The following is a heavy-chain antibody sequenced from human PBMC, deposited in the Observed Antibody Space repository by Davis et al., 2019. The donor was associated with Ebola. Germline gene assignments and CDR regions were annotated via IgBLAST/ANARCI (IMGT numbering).Heavy chain of an antibody. CDR3: ARSAYWGFDY. D-gene: IGHD3-16*01. J-gene: IGHJ4*02. CDR1: GFTFSSNW. Sequence: PGGSLRLSCAASGFTFSSNWMGWVRQAPGKGREWVANMNQDGSEKYYVDSVKGRFSVSRDNAKNSLYLQMDSLRAEDTAVYFCARSAYWGFDYWGQGTLVTVSS. CDR2: MNQDGSEK. V-gene: IGHV3-7*03.